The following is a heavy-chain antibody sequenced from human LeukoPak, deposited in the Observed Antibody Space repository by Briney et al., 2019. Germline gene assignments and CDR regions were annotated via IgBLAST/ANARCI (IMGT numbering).Heavy chain of an antibody. CDR2: IRSSGSTI. D-gene: IGHD6-13*01. V-gene: IGHV3-11*04. J-gene: IGHJ3*02. CDR3: ARDLLEQQLPPDDAFDI. CDR1: GCTFSDYY. Sequence: GGSLRLSCAVSGCTFSDYYMSWIRQAPGKGLEWVSYIRSSGSTIYYADSVKGRFTISRDNAKNSLYLQMNSLRAEDTAVYYCARDLLEQQLPPDDAFDIWGQGTMVTVSS.